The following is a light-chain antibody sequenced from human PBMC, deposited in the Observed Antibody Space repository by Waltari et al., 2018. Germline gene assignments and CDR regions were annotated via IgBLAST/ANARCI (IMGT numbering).Light chain of an antibody. V-gene: IGKV1-8*01. Sequence: AIRITQSPSSLSASTGDRVTITCRGSQGVSSYLAWYQQKPGTAPKLLIYAASTLQSGGPSRFSGSGSGTDFTLTISSLQSEDFAAYYCQQYYSYPLTFGEGTKVEIK. CDR1: QGVSSY. CDR2: AAS. CDR3: QQYYSYPLT. J-gene: IGKJ4*02.